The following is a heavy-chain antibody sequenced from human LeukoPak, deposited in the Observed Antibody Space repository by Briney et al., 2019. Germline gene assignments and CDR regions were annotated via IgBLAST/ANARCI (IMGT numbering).Heavy chain of an antibody. CDR2: INPNSGGT. Sequence: ASVKVSCKASGYTFTGYYMHWVQQAPGQGLEWMGWINPNSGGTNYAQKFQGRVTMTRDTSISTAYMELSRLRSDDTAVYYCARFDILTGYYFDYWGQGTLVTVSS. D-gene: IGHD3-9*01. J-gene: IGHJ4*02. CDR1: GYTFTGYY. CDR3: ARFDILTGYYFDY. V-gene: IGHV1-2*02.